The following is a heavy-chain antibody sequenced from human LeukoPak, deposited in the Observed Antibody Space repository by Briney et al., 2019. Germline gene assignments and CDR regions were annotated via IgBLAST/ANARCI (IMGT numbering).Heavy chain of an antibody. J-gene: IGHJ4*02. Sequence: PGGSLRLSCAASGFTFSDYYMSWIRQAPGKGLEWVSYISSSGSTIYYADSVKGRFTISRDNAKNSLYLQMNSLRAEDTAVYYCASSYSSSWPIDYWGQGTLVTVSS. V-gene: IGHV3-11*01. CDR1: GFTFSDYY. D-gene: IGHD6-13*01. CDR3: ASSYSSSWPIDY. CDR2: ISSSGSTI.